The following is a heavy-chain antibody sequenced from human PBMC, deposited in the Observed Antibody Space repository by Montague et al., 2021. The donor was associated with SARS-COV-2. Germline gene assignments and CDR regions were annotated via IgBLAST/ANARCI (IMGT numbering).Heavy chain of an antibody. Sequence: SETLSLTCTVSGGSISSSTYSWGCIWQPPGQGLVWIVNIYYTGAISYTPSLSSRVTISVDTSKNQFSLKLSSVTAADTAVYFCARVGPQQNYYIDYWGQGALVTVSS. CDR3: ARVGPQQNYYIDY. CDR2: IYYTGAI. CDR1: GGSISSSTYS. D-gene: IGHD6-13*01. J-gene: IGHJ4*02. V-gene: IGHV4-39*01.